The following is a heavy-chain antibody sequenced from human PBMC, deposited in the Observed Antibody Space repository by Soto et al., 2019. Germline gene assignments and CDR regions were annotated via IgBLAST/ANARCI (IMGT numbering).Heavy chain of an antibody. Sequence: GESLKISCKGFGYSFINYWIGWVRQMPGEGLEWMGIIYPDDSDTRYSPSFQGQVTISVDKSISTAYLQWSSLKASDTAIYYCARLYLSSFDMWGQGTMVTVSS. V-gene: IGHV5-51*01. CDR2: IYPDDSDT. J-gene: IGHJ3*02. CDR3: ARLYLSSFDM. CDR1: GYSFINYW. D-gene: IGHD3-10*01.